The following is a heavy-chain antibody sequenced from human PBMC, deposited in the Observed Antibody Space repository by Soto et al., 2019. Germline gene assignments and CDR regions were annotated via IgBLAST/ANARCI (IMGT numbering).Heavy chain of an antibody. V-gene: IGHV4-39*02. J-gene: IGHJ3*01. D-gene: IGHD2-21*02. CDR3: AREVAAIFSDDTFDL. CDR1: GGSITSSSYY. Sequence: ASDTLSLTCTVAGGSITSSSYYWGWIRQPPGKGLEWVASISYSGSAYYNPSLSSRATISVDRSRNQFSLSLSSVTAADTGVYFCAREVAAIFSDDTFDLWGQGTMVT. CDR2: ISYSGSA.